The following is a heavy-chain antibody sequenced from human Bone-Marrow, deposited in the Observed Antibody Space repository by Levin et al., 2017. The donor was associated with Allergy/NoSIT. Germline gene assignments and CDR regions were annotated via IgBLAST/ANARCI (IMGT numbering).Heavy chain of an antibody. CDR1: GGSISSTSDY. V-gene: IGHV4-39*01. CDR2: LYFSGNT. CDR3: ARQPMVTGTFDY. Sequence: SETLSLTCTVSGGSISSTSDYWGWVRQPPGKGLEWIGSLYFSGNTYYNPSLKSRVTISVDTSKSQFSLRLRSVTAADTAVYYCARQPMVTGTFDYWGQGTPVTVSS. J-gene: IGHJ4*02. D-gene: IGHD2-21*02.